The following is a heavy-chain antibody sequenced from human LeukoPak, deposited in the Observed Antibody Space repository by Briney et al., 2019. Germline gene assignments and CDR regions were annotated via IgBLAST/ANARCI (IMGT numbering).Heavy chain of an antibody. CDR1: GFTFSDYY. CDR3: ARDSGEVDCSSTSCYLDGDY. J-gene: IGHJ4*02. V-gene: IGHV3-11*01. D-gene: IGHD2-2*01. CDR2: ISSSGSTI. Sequence: GGSLRLSCAASGFTFSDYYMSWIRQAPGKGLEWVSYISSSGSTIYYADSVKGRFTISRDNAKNSLYLQMNSLRAEDTAVDYCARDSGEVDCSSTSCYLDGDYWGQGTLVTVSS.